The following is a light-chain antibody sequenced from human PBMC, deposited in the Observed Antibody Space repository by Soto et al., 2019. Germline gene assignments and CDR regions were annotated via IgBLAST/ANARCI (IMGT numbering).Light chain of an antibody. CDR2: EVT. V-gene: IGLV2-8*01. CDR1: SSDVGGYNY. J-gene: IGLJ1*01. Sequence: QAVLTQSPSASGSPGQSVTISCIGTSSDVGGYNYVSWYQHHPGKAPKLIIYEVTKRPSGVPDRFSGSRSGTTASLTVSGLQAEDEADYYCGSYAGGNTFVFGTGTKLNVL. CDR3: GSYAGGNTFV.